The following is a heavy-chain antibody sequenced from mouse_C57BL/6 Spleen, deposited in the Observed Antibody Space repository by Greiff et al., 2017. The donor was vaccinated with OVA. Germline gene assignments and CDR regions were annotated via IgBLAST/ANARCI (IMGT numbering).Heavy chain of an antibody. D-gene: IGHD1-1*01. CDR1: GYSITSGYY. CDR2: ISYDGSN. CDR3: ARGSITTVVARPWFAY. J-gene: IGHJ3*01. Sequence: EVQLQQSGPGLVKPSQSLSLTCSVTGYSITSGYYWHWIRQFPGNKLEWMGYISYDGSNNYNPSLKNRISITRDTSKNQFFLKLNSVTTEDTATYYCARGSITTVVARPWFAYWGQGTLVTVSA. V-gene: IGHV3-6*01.